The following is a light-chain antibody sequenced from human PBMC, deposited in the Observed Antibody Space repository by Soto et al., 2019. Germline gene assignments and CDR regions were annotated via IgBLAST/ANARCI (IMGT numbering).Light chain of an antibody. CDR1: QSISSY. CDR3: QQRSNFIT. CDR2: DAS. Sequence: EIVLAQSHATLSFSPVEGTPLXCRARQSISSYLAWYQQKPGQAPRLLIYDASSRATGIPARFSGSGSGTDFTLTISSLESEDFAVYYCQQRSNFITFGQGTRLEIK. V-gene: IGKV3-11*01. J-gene: IGKJ5*01.